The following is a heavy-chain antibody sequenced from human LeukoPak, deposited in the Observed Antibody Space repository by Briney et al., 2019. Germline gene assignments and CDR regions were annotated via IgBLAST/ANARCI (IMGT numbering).Heavy chain of an antibody. V-gene: IGHV3-21*01. D-gene: IGHD3-22*01. CDR3: ARATDYYDSSGYPY. Sequence: GGSLRLSCAASGFTFSSYSMNWVRQAPGKGLEWVSSISSSSSYIYYADSVKGRFTISRDNAKNSLYLQMNSLRAEGTAVYYCARATDYYDSSGYPYWGQGTLVTVSS. CDR2: ISSSSSYI. CDR1: GFTFSSYS. J-gene: IGHJ4*02.